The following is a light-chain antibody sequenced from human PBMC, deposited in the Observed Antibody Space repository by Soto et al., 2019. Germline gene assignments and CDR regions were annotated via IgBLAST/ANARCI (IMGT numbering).Light chain of an antibody. CDR1: SSNIGAGYD. V-gene: IGLV1-40*01. CDR3: QSYDSSPKV. CDR2: GNS. Sequence: QSVLTQPPSVSGAPGQRVTISCTGSSSNIGAGYDVHWYQQLPGTAPKLIIYGNSKRPSGVPDRFSGSKSGTSASLAIAGLQAEDEADYYCQSYDSSPKVFGTGTKLTVL. J-gene: IGLJ1*01.